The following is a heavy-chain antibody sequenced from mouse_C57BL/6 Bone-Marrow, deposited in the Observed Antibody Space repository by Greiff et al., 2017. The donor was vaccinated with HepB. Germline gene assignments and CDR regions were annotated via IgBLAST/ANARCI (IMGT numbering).Heavy chain of an antibody. CDR2: IYPRSGNT. J-gene: IGHJ4*01. CDR1: GYTFTSYG. V-gene: IGHV1-81*01. Sequence: QVQLQQSGAELARPGASVKLSCKASGYTFTSYGISWVKQRTGQGLEWIGEIYPRSGNTYYNEKFKGKATLTADKSSSTAYMELRSLTSEDSAVYFCAGREFFPPYYAMDYWGQGTSVTVSS. CDR3: AGREFFPPYYAMDY.